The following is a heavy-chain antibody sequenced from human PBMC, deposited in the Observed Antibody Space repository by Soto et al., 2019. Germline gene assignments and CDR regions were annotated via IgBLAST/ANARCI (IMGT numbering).Heavy chain of an antibody. V-gene: IGHV3-21*01. CDR2: ISSSSSYI. D-gene: IGHD3-10*01. J-gene: IGHJ4*02. CDR1: GFTFSSYS. CDR3: ASPVWFGELPLFY. Sequence: EVQLVESGGGLVKPGGSLRLSCAASGFTFSSYSMNWVHQAPGKGLEWVSSISSSSSYIYYADSVKGRFTISRDNAKNSLYLQMNSLRAEDTAVYYCASPVWFGELPLFYWGQGTLVTVSS.